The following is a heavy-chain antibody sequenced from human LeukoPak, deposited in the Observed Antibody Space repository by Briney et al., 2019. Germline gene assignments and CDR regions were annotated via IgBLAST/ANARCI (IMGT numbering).Heavy chain of an antibody. CDR3: ARDKGVVPAAAMFYIDY. Sequence: SSVNVSCKASGYSFTSYYIHWVRQAPGQGLDWMGIINPRGGSRSYPQNFQGRVTMTRDTSTSTVHMELSRLRSDDTAVYYCARDKGVVPAAAMFYIDYWGQGTLVTVSS. J-gene: IGHJ4*02. CDR1: GYSFTSYY. V-gene: IGHV1-46*01. D-gene: IGHD2-2*01. CDR2: INPRGGSR.